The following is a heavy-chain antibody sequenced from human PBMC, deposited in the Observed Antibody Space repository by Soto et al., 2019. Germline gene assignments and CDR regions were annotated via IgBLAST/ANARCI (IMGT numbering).Heavy chain of an antibody. CDR1: GFTFSSYG. J-gene: IGHJ1*01. Sequence: QVQLVESGGGVVQPGRSLRLSCAASGFTFSSYGMHWVRQAPGKGLEWVAVISYDESNKYYADSVKGRFTISRDNSKNTRSLQKNTLRAEDTAVYYCTKGVGVITSYSQHWGQGTLVTVSS. CDR2: ISYDESNK. V-gene: IGHV3-30*18. CDR3: TKGVGVITSYSQH. D-gene: IGHD3-22*01.